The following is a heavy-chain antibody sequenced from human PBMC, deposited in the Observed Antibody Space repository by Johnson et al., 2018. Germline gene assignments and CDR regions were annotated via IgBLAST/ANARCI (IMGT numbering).Heavy chain of an antibody. CDR3: ASDVDVLLWSVESLNAFDI. Sequence: QVQLVESGGGVVQPGRSLRLSCAASGFTFSSYAMHWVRQAPGKGLEWVAVISYDGSNKYYADSVKGRFTIARDNSNNTLYLQMNSLGAEDTAVYYCASDVDVLLWSVESLNAFDIGGQGTMVTVSS. J-gene: IGHJ3*02. D-gene: IGHD3-10*01. V-gene: IGHV3-30-3*01. CDR1: GFTFSSYA. CDR2: ISYDGSNK.